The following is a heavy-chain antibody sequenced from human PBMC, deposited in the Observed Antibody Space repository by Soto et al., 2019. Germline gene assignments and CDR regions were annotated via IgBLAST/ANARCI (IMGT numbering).Heavy chain of an antibody. CDR3: AKDSTSFNGIYDPFDI. CDR2: IGGEAVST. CDR1: GFIFSNYA. D-gene: IGHD1-26*01. Sequence: EVQLLESGGGLVQPGGPLRLSCEASGFIFSNYAMSWVRQGPGKGLEWVSVIGGEAVSTNCADSVKGRCTVSRDNSKNTVYLQLDSLRDDDTAVYYCAKDSTSFNGIYDPFDIWGQGTMVTVSS. J-gene: IGHJ3*02. V-gene: IGHV3-23*01.